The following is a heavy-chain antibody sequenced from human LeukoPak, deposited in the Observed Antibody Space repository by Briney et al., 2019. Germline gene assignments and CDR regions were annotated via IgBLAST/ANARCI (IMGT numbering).Heavy chain of an antibody. V-gene: IGHV3-49*04. CDR2: IRSEAYGGTT. J-gene: IGHJ4*02. CDR3: TRYDFWSAYSSF. CDR1: GFTSGHYA. D-gene: IGHD3-3*01. Sequence: GGSLRLSCTASGFTSGHYAMSWVRQAPGKGLEWVGFIRSEAYGGTTEYAASVKGRFTISRDDSKSIAYLQMNSLKTEDTAVYYCTRYDFWSAYSSFWGQGTLVTVSS.